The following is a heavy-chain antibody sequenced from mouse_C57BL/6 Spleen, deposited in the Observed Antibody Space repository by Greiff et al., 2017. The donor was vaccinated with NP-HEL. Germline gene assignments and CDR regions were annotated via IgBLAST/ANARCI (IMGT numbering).Heavy chain of an antibody. CDR2: INPSTGGT. CDR3: ASRYGSSPYYFDY. D-gene: IGHD1-1*01. J-gene: IGHJ2*01. V-gene: IGHV1-42*01. CDR1: GYSFTGYY. Sequence: EVQRVESGPELVKPGASVKISCKASGYSFTGYYMNWVKQSPEKSLEWIGEINPSTGGTTYNQKFKAKATLTVDKSSSTAYMQLKSLTSEDSAVYYCASRYGSSPYYFDYWGQGTTLTVSS.